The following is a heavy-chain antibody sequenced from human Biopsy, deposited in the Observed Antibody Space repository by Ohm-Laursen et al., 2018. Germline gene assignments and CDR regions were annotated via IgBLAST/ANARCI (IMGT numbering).Heavy chain of an antibody. V-gene: IGHV3-23*01. CDR3: ALAAAQTVTHFDY. J-gene: IGHJ4*02. CDR1: GFTFSSYA. CDR2: ISGNSDII. D-gene: IGHD4-17*01. Sequence: GSLRLSCTASGFTFSSYAMTWFRQAPGKGLEWVSTISGNSDIIYDTDSVKGRFTISRGNSKNTLYLQMNSLRVDDTAVYYCALAAAQTVTHFDYWGQGTLVTVSS.